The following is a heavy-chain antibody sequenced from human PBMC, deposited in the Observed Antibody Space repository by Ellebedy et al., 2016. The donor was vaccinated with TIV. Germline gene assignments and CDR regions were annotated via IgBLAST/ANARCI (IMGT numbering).Heavy chain of an antibody. Sequence: GGSLRLSCAASGFTFSSYAMDWVRQAPGKGLEWVGFIRSKVYGGTTEYAASVKGRFTISRDDSKNSLYLQMKSLKTEDTAVYYCARRSGYGGGYFDYWGQGTLVTVSS. V-gene: IGHV3-72*01. CDR2: IRSKVYGGTT. D-gene: IGHD5-12*01. CDR3: ARRSGYGGGYFDY. J-gene: IGHJ4*02. CDR1: GFTFSSYA.